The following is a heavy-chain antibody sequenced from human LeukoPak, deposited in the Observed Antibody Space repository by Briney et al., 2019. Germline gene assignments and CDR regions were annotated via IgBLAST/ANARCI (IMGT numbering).Heavy chain of an antibody. CDR2: IKQDGSEK. CDR3: ARESLVSGTTRGNYYYYGMDV. CDR1: EFTFSSYW. V-gene: IGHV3-7*01. D-gene: IGHD1-7*01. Sequence: GGSLRLSCAASEFTFSSYWMSWVRQAPGKGLEWVANIKQDGSEKYYVDSVKGRFTISRDNAKNSLYLQMNSLRAEDTAVYFCARESLVSGTTRGNYYYYGMDVWGRGTTVTVSS. J-gene: IGHJ6*02.